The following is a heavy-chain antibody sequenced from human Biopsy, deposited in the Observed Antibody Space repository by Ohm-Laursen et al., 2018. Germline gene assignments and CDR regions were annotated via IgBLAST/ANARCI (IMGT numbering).Heavy chain of an antibody. Sequence: SLRLSCTASGFTFSRYAMSWVRQAPGKGLEWVSAISGSGRTYYADSVKGRFTISRDNSKNTLFLQLNSLRAEDTAVYHCAKERGLKLLAWFDPWGQGTLVTVSS. CDR1: GFTFSRYA. CDR2: ISGSGRT. CDR3: AKERGLKLLAWFDP. V-gene: IGHV3-23*01. J-gene: IGHJ5*01. D-gene: IGHD2-8*02.